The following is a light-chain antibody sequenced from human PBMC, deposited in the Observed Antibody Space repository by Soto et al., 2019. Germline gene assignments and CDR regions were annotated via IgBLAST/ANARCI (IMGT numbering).Light chain of an antibody. Sequence: EIVLTQSLGPLSLSPGERATLSCRASQSVSSSYLAWYQQKPGQAPRLLIYGASSRATGIPDRFSGSGSGTDFTLTISRLEPEDFAVYYCQQYGSSPLTFGGGTKVDIK. CDR3: QQYGSSPLT. V-gene: IGKV3-20*01. CDR1: QSVSSSY. CDR2: GAS. J-gene: IGKJ4*01.